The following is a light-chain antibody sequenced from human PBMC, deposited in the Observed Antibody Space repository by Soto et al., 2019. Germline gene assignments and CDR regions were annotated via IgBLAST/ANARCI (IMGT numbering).Light chain of an antibody. CDR1: QTIGKY. V-gene: IGKV1-39*01. CDR3: PQSFSIPFT. J-gene: IGKJ3*01. Sequence: DIQMTQSPSSLSATVGDRVTITCRASQTIGKYLNWYQQQPGKVPKLLIYDASYLQSGVPSRFSGSESGTDFTLNISDLRPEDFATYYCPQSFSIPFTFGPGTKVDIK. CDR2: DAS.